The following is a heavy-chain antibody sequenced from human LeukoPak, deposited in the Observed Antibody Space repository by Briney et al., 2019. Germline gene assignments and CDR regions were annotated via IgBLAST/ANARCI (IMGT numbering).Heavy chain of an antibody. J-gene: IGHJ5*02. D-gene: IGHD2-15*01. CDR3: ARPLGYCSDSRCPQSWFDP. CDR1: GGSFSGYY. V-gene: IGHV4-34*01. CDR2: INHSGRT. Sequence: SETLSLTCAVYGGSFSGYYWSWIRQPPGKGLEWIGEINHSGRTNYNPSLKSRVIMPVDTSKNQFSLKLSSVTAADTAVYYCARPLGYCSDSRCPQSWFDPWGQGTLVTVSS.